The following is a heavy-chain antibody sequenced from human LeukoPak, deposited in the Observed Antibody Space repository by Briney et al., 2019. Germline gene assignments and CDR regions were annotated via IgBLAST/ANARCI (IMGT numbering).Heavy chain of an antibody. J-gene: IGHJ6*02. CDR1: GFTFSSYA. CDR2: ISGSGGST. V-gene: IGHV3-23*01. Sequence: AGGSLRLSCAASGFTFSSYAMSWVRQAPGKGLEWVSAISGSGGSTYYADSVKGRFTISRDNSKNTLYLQMNSLRAEDSAVYYCAKRGYCSGGSCAYYYYYAMDVWGQGTTVAASS. CDR3: AKRGYCSGGSCAYYYYYAMDV. D-gene: IGHD2-15*01.